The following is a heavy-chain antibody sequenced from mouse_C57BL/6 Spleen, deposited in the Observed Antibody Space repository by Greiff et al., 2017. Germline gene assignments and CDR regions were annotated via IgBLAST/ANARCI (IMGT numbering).Heavy chain of an antibody. CDR3: AREDITQTCDY. CDR1: GFTFSSYA. Sequence: EVKVVESGGGLVKPGGSLKLSCAASGFTFSSYAMSWVRQTPEKRLEWVATISDGGSYTYYPDNVKGRFTISRDNAKNNLYLQMSHLKSEDTAMYYCAREDITQTCDYWSQGTTLTVSA. CDR2: ISDGGSYT. V-gene: IGHV5-4*03. J-gene: IGHJ2*01. D-gene: IGHD1-1*01.